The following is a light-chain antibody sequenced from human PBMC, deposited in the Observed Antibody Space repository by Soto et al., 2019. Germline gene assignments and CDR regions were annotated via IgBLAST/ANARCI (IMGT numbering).Light chain of an antibody. Sequence: TQPASVSGSPGQSITISCTGTSSDVGGYNYVSWYQQHPDKAPKIMMYDVSNRPSGVSNRFSGSKSGNTASLTISGLQSEDEADYFCSSFTSKSTEVFGTGTKLTVL. J-gene: IGLJ1*01. V-gene: IGLV2-14*03. CDR1: SSDVGGYNY. CDR2: DVS. CDR3: SSFTSKSTEV.